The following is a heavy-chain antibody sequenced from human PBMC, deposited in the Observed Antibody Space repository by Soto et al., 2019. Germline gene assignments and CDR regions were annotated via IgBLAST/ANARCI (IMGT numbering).Heavy chain of an antibody. J-gene: IGHJ4*02. Sequence: PGGSLRLSCAASGFTFSSYAMHWVRQAPGKGLEWVAVISYDGSNKYYADSVKGRFTISRDNSKNTLYLQLNSLRAEDTAVYYCARHPGYYDILTGYTTYYFDYWGQGILVTVSS. D-gene: IGHD3-9*01. CDR2: ISYDGSNK. CDR3: ARHPGYYDILTGYTTYYFDY. V-gene: IGHV3-30-3*01. CDR1: GFTFSSYA.